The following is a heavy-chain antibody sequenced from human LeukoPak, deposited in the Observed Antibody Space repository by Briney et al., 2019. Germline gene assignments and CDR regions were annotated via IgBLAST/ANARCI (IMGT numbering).Heavy chain of an antibody. CDR1: GFPFSNSW. J-gene: IGHJ6*04. CDR2: IKKDGSGI. Sequence: GGSLRLSCAVSGFPFSNSWMYWVRQAPGKGLEGVANIKKDGSGISYVESVKGRFIISRDNSRNSLYLQMNSLKVEDTAVYFCAGGNAMDVWGKGTVVTVYS. CDR3: AGGNAMDV. V-gene: IGHV3-7*03.